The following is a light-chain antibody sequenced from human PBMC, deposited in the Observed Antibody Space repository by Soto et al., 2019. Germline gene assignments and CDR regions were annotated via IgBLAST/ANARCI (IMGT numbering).Light chain of an antibody. CDR3: CSYAGGYIYV. J-gene: IGLJ1*01. CDR1: SSDVGGYNS. Sequence: QSVLTQPRSVSGSPGQSVTISCTGTSSDVGGYNSVSWYQQHPGKVPKLIIYDVNKRPSGVPDRFSGSKSGTTASLTIAGLQTEDEADYYCCSYAGGYIYVFGSETKLTVL. CDR2: DVN. V-gene: IGLV2-11*01.